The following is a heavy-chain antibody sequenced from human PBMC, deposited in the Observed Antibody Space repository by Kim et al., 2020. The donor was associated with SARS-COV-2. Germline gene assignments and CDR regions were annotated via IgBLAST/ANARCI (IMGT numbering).Heavy chain of an antibody. CDR3: ARQGGLTYSYAMDV. V-gene: IGHV4-59*08. CDR1: GDSIGEYY. J-gene: IGHJ6*02. Sequence: SETLSLTCTVSGDSIGEYYWSWIRQPPGKGLEWIGFIHYSGSSNYSPSLRSRVSISLDTSKNQLSLKLSSVTAADTAVYYCARQGGLTYSYAMDVWGQGTTVTVSS. CDR2: IHYSGSS. D-gene: IGHD3-16*01.